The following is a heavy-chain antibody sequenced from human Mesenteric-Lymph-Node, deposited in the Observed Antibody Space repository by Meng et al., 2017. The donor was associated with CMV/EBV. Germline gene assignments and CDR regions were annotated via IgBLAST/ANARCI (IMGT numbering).Heavy chain of an antibody. V-gene: IGHV3-23*01. CDR1: GFRFSTYA. J-gene: IGHJ4*02. Sequence: GESLKISCAASGFRFSTYAMSWVRQAPGKGLEWVSAVSGTGSSTYYADSVKGRFTISRDNSKNSLHLQMNGLGAEDTAVYYCASSIAAAGSPFDYWGQGTLVTVSS. CDR3: ASSIAAAGSPFDY. CDR2: VSGTGSST. D-gene: IGHD6-13*01.